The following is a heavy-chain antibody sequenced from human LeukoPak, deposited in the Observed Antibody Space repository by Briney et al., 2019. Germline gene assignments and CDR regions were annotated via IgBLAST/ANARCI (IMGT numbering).Heavy chain of an antibody. J-gene: IGHJ4*02. CDR1: GFTFRGYG. D-gene: IGHD3-22*01. CDR2: IYSGGNT. CDR3: ARKTDSGGQGDY. Sequence: GGTLRLSCAASGFTFRGYGMIWVRQAPGKGLECVSVIYSGGNTYYADSVKGRFTISRDKSKNTLYLQMNSLRAEDTAVYYCARKTDSGGQGDYWGPGTLVTVSS. V-gene: IGHV3-66*01.